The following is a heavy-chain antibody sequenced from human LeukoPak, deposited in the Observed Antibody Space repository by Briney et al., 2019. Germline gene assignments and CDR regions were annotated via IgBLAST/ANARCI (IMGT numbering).Heavy chain of an antibody. CDR1: GGPISSSSYY. D-gene: IGHD5-24*01. Sequence: SETLSLTCTVSGGPISSSSYYWGWIRQPPGKGLEWIGSIYYSGSTYYNPSLKSRVTISVDTSKNQFSLKLSSVTAADTAVYHCARQGDGYNLQPQFDYWGQGTLVTVSS. CDR2: IYYSGST. V-gene: IGHV4-39*01. J-gene: IGHJ4*02. CDR3: ARQGDGYNLQPQFDY.